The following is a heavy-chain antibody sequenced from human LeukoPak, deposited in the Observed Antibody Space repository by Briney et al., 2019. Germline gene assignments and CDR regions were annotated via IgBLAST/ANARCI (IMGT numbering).Heavy chain of an antibody. CDR2: IKQGGSTK. J-gene: IGHJ4*02. CDR3: TRDTIGSLDY. Sequence: GGSLRLSCSASGFTFANSWMAWVRHAPGEGLEWVANIKQGGSTKHYADSLKGRFTISRDNPKNSLFLQMNNLRADDTAIYYCTRDTIGSLDYWGQGILVTVAS. CDR1: GFTFANSW. V-gene: IGHV3-7*01. D-gene: IGHD1-26*01.